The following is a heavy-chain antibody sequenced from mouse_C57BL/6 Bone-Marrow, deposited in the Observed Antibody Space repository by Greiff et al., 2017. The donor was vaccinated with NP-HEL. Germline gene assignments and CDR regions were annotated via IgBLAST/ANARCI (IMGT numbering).Heavy chain of an antibody. Sequence: EVNVVESGGDLVKPGGSLKLSCAASGFTFSSYGMSWVRQTPDKRLEWVATISSGGSYTYYPDSVKGRFTISRDNAKNTLYLQMSSLKSEDTAMYYCARDGNYVLYAMDYWGQGTSVTVSS. V-gene: IGHV5-6*01. CDR2: ISSGGSYT. J-gene: IGHJ4*01. CDR1: GFTFSSYG. CDR3: ARDGNYVLYAMDY. D-gene: IGHD2-1*01.